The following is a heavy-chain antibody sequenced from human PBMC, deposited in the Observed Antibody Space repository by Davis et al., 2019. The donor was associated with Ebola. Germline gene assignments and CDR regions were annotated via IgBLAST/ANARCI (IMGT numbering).Heavy chain of an antibody. J-gene: IGHJ4*02. Sequence: GESLKISCKDSGNSFTSHWIGWVRQMPGKGLDWMGIIYTGDSDTRYSPSFQGKVTISADKSISTAYLQWSSLKASDTAMYYCARGTDGYNPGGYFDSWGQGTLVTVSS. D-gene: IGHD5-24*01. CDR3: ARGTDGYNPGGYFDS. V-gene: IGHV5-51*01. CDR2: IYTGDSDT. CDR1: GNSFTSHW.